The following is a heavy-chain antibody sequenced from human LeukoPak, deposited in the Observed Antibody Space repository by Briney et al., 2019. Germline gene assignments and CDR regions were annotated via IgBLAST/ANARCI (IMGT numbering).Heavy chain of an antibody. V-gene: IGHV4-30-4*02. Sequence: PSETLSLTCTVSGGSISSGDYYWSWIRQPPGKGLEWIGYIYYSGSTYYNPSLKSRVTISVDTSKNQFSLKLSSVTAADTAVYYCARGYDILTGYYKGHAFDIWGQGTMVTVSS. D-gene: IGHD3-9*01. CDR3: ARGYDILTGYYKGHAFDI. J-gene: IGHJ3*02. CDR2: IYYSGST. CDR1: GGSISSGDYY.